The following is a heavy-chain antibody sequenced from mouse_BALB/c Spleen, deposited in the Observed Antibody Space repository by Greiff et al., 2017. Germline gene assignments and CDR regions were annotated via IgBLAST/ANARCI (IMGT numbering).Heavy chain of an antibody. CDR2: INPSSGYT. CDR1: GYTFTSYT. Sequence: QVQLQQSAAELARPGASVKMSCKASGYTFTSYTMHWVKQRPGQGLEWIGYINPSSGYTEYNQKFKDKTTLTADKSSSTAYMQLSSLTSEDSAVYYCARGHRYPFAYWGQGTLVTVSA. V-gene: IGHV1-4*02. CDR3: ARGHRYPFAY. J-gene: IGHJ3*01. D-gene: IGHD2-14*01.